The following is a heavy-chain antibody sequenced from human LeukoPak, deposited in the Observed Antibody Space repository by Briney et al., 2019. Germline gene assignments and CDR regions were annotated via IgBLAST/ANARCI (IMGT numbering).Heavy chain of an antibody. V-gene: IGHV3-11*04. J-gene: IGHJ3*02. Sequence: GSLRLSCAASGFTFSDYYMSWIRQAPGKGLEWVSYISSSGSTIYYADSVKGRFTISRDNSKNTLYLQMNSLGAEDTAVYYCARDRTIFGGLGAFDIWGQGTMVTVSS. CDR1: GFTFSDYY. CDR2: ISSSGSTI. D-gene: IGHD3-3*01. CDR3: ARDRTIFGGLGAFDI.